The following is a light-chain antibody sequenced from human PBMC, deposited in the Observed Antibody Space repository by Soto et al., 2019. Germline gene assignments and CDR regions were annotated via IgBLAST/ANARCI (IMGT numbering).Light chain of an antibody. Sequence: DIQMTQSPSTLSASVGDRVTITCRASQSIKNWLAWYQQKPGEAPKLLIYKASTLESGVPSRFSGSGSGTKFTLTISCLQPDDVATYHCQQYNSYSQFTFGPGTKVDIK. CDR1: QSIKNW. CDR3: QQYNSYSQFT. CDR2: KAS. V-gene: IGKV1-5*03. J-gene: IGKJ3*01.